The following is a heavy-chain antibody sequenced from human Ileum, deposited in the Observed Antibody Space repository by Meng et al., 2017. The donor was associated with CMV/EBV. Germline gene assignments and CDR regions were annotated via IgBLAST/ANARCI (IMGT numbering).Heavy chain of an antibody. J-gene: IGHJ4*02. Sequence: GESLKISCEASRFTFSSFWMSWVRQAPGKGLEWVASIKQDGSEIYYVDSVKGRFTISRDNAQRTLFLQMNRLRAEDMAVYYCARSTPSGTDYWEWGQGTLVTVSS. CDR2: IKQDGSEI. CDR1: RFTFSSFW. D-gene: IGHD3-10*01. CDR3: ARSTPSGTDYWE. V-gene: IGHV3-7*01.